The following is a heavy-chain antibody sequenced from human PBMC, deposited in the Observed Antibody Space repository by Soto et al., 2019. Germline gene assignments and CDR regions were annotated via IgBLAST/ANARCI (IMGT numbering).Heavy chain of an antibody. D-gene: IGHD1-26*01. J-gene: IGHJ4*02. V-gene: IGHV4-59*08. CDR1: GGSIRSYY. CDR3: ARVYSGSYSDS. Sequence: SETLYLTCTVSGGSIRSYYWTLFRQPPGKGLEWIGFMYNSGSTHYNPSLKSRVTISLDTSKNQFSLNLRSVTAADTAVYYCARVYSGSYSDSWGQGTLVTVS. CDR2: MYNSGST.